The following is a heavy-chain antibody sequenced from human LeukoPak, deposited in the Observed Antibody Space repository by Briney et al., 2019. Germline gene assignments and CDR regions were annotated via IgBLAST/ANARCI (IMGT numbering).Heavy chain of an antibody. J-gene: IGHJ4*02. CDR2: INPNSGGT. CDR3: ARGIAVAGTLDPRDFDY. V-gene: IGHV1-2*02. CDR1: GYTFTGYY. D-gene: IGHD6-19*01. Sequence: ASVKVSCKASGYTFTGYYMHWVRQAPGQGLEWMGWINPNSGGTNYAQKFQGRVTMTRDTSISTAYMELSRLRSDDTVVYYCARGIAVAGTLDPRDFDYWGQGTLVTVSS.